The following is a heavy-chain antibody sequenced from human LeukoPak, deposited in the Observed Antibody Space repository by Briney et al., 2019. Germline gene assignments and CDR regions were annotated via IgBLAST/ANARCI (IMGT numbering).Heavy chain of an antibody. D-gene: IGHD2-21*01. J-gene: IGHJ6*03. CDR3: ARPSDDYYYYYMDV. V-gene: IGHV3-23*01. Sequence: AESLTLPCTASAFTFSSYSMSWVRPPPGKGLAWVSAISGSGGSTYYADSVKGRFTISRDNSKNTLYLQMNSLRAEDTAVYYCARPSDDYYYYYMDVWGKGTTVTVSS. CDR2: ISGSGGST. CDR1: AFTFSSYS.